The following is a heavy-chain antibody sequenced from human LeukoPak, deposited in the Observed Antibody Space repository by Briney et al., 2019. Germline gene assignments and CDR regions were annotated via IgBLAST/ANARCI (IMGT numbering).Heavy chain of an antibody. CDR2: IKQDGSEK. J-gene: IGHJ6*03. Sequence: GGSLRLSCATSGFTFSNYEMNWVRQAPGKGLEWVANIKQDGSEKYYVDSVKGRFTISRDNAKDSLYLQMNSLRAEDTAVYYCARAAKDIVVVPAAFYYYYYMDVWGKGTTVTVSS. D-gene: IGHD2-2*01. V-gene: IGHV3-7*01. CDR1: GFTFSNYE. CDR3: ARAAKDIVVVPAAFYYYYYMDV.